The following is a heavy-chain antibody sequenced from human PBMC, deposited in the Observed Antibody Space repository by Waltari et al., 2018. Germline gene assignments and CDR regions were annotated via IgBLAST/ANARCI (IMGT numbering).Heavy chain of an antibody. CDR2: ISSNGGST. CDR3: VNILFTVGDYADY. J-gene: IGHJ4*02. V-gene: IGHV3-64D*08. CDR1: GFTFSSYA. Sequence: EVQLVESGGGLVQPGGSLRLSCSASGFTFSSYAMHWVRQAPGKGLEYVSAISSNGGSTYYADSVKGRFTISRDNSKNTLYLQMSSLRAEDTAVYYCVNILFTVGDYADYWGQGTLVTVSS. D-gene: IGHD4-17*01.